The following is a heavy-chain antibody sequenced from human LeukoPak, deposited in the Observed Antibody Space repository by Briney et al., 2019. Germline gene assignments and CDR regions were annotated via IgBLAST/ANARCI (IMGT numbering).Heavy chain of an antibody. CDR2: IYPGDSDT. V-gene: IGHV5-51*01. CDR3: ARQIKKNYYDSSGYLDY. D-gene: IGHD3-22*01. Sequence: GESLKISCKGSGYSFTSYWIGWVRQMPGKGLEWMGIIYPGDSDTRYSPSFQGQVTISADKSISTAYLQWSSLKASDTAMYYCARQIKKNYYDSSGYLDYWGQGTLVTVSS. J-gene: IGHJ4*02. CDR1: GYSFTSYW.